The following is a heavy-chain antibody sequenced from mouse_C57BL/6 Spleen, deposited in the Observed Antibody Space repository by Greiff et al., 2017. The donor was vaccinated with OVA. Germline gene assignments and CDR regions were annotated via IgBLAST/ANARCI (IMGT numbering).Heavy chain of an antibody. CDR3: ARGWYYGSEAMDY. V-gene: IGHV1-39*01. Sequence: VHVKQSGPELVKPGASVKISCKASGYSFTDYNMNWVKQSNGKSLEWIGVINPNYGTTSYNQKFKGKATLTVVQSSSTAYMQLNSLTSEDSAVYYCARGWYYGSEAMDYWGQGTSVTVSS. D-gene: IGHD1-1*01. CDR2: INPNYGTT. J-gene: IGHJ4*01. CDR1: GYSFTDYN.